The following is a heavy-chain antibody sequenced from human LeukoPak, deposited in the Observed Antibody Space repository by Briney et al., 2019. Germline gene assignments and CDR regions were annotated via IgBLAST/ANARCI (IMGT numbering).Heavy chain of an antibody. CDR2: IYSGGST. D-gene: IGHD3-22*01. V-gene: IGHV3-53*01. CDR1: GFTASSNY. Sequence: GGSLRLSCAASGFTASSNYMSWVRQAPGKGLEWVSVIYSGGSTYYADSVKGRFTISRDNAKNSLYLQMNSLRAEDTAVYYCARYVISGLWYFDIWGQGTMVTVSS. CDR3: ARYVISGLWYFDI. J-gene: IGHJ3*02.